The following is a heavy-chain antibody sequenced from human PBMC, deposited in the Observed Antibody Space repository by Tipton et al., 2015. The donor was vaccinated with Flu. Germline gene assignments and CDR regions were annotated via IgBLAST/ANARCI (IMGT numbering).Heavy chain of an antibody. Sequence: TLSLTCTVSGGSVSSGSYYWSWIRQPPGKGLEWIGYIYYSGSTNYNPSLKSRVTISVDTSKNQFSLKLSSVTAADTAVYYCARVGPAAILDYWGQGTLVTVSS. J-gene: IGHJ4*02. CDR1: GGSVSSGSYY. CDR3: ARVGPAAILDY. CDR2: IYYSGST. V-gene: IGHV4-61*01. D-gene: IGHD2-2*02.